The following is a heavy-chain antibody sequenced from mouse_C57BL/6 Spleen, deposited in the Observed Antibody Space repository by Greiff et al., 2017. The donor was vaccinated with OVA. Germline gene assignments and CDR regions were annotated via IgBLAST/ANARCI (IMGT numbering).Heavy chain of an antibody. D-gene: IGHD2-10*01. J-gene: IGHJ3*01. CDR2: IDPEDGET. V-gene: IGHV14-2*01. CDR1: GFNIKDYY. Sequence: VQLKESGAELVKPGASVKLSCTASGFNIKDYYMHWVKQRTEQGLEWIGRIDPEDGETKYASKFQGQATITADTSSNTAYLQLSSLTSEDTAVYFCAGLLQKAYWGQGTLVTVSA. CDR3: AGLLQKAY.